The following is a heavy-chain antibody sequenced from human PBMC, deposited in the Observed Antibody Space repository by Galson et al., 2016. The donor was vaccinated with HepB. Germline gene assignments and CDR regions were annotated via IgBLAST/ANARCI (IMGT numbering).Heavy chain of an antibody. D-gene: IGHD1-1*01. CDR1: GFRFSNFW. CDR3: TREEVTTYSNAFDL. CDR2: INSDGTFT. Sequence: SLRLSCAASGFRFSNFWMHWVRHVPGKGLLWVSRINSDGTFTNYADSVKGRFTVSRDNSQNTVFLKMNDLRDDDTATYFCTREEVTTYSNAFDLWGQGTRVAGSS. V-gene: IGHV3-74*01. J-gene: IGHJ3*01.